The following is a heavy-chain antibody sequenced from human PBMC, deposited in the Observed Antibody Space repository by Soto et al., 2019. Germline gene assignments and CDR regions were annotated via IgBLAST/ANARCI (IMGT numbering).Heavy chain of an antibody. V-gene: IGHV4-59*01. CDR1: GGSISSYY. CDR3: ARWGMNAFDY. J-gene: IGHJ4*02. Sequence: QVQLQESGPGLVKPSETLSLTCTVSGGSISSYYWSWIRQPPGKGLEWIGYIYYSGSTNYNPSLKSRVTISVDTSKNQFSLKLSSVTAADTAVYYCARWGMNAFDYWGQGTLVTVSS. D-gene: IGHD1-1*01. CDR2: IYYSGST.